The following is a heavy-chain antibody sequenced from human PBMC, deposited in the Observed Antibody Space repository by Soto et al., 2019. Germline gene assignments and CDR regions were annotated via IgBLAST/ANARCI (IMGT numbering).Heavy chain of an antibody. Sequence: SVKVSCKASGDSFKKYVFSWVRQAPGQGLEWMGGFIPLFGTPNYAQEFQGRVTIIADESTSTLYMEMSSLTSGDSAVYYCARGLTFYSEALHYYYARDVWGKGTTVTVSS. V-gene: IGHV1-69*13. CDR1: GDSFKKYV. CDR2: FIPLFGTP. J-gene: IGHJ6*04. D-gene: IGHD3-16*01. CDR3: ARGLTFYSEALHYYYARDV.